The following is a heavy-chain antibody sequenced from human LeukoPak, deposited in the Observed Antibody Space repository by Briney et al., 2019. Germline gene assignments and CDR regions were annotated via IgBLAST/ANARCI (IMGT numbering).Heavy chain of an antibody. CDR3: ARGGGELRLFDY. CDR1: GFTFSSYA. CDR2: ISFDGSNK. V-gene: IGHV3-30-3*01. Sequence: GGSLRLSCAASGFTFSSYAMHWVRQAPGKGLEWVAVISFDGSNKYYADSVKGRFTISRENSKNTLYLQMNSLRGEDTAVYFCARGGGELRLFDYWGQGTLVTVSS. J-gene: IGHJ4*02. D-gene: IGHD1-26*01.